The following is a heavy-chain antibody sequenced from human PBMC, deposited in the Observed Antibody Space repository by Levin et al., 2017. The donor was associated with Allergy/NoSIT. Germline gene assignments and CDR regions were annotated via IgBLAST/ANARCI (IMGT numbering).Heavy chain of an antibody. V-gene: IGHV3-33*01. D-gene: IGHD5-18*01. CDR3: ARDIQPDSYYYFHGLDV. J-gene: IGHJ6*02. Sequence: PGGSLRLSCAASGFTFRDYGMHWVRQAPGKGLEWVAVIWYDGSKKYYEDSVKGRFTISRDNSKNTLYLQMSSLRAEDTAMYYCARDIQPDSYYYFHGLDVWGQGTTVTVSS. CDR2: IWYDGSKK. CDR1: GFTFRDYG.